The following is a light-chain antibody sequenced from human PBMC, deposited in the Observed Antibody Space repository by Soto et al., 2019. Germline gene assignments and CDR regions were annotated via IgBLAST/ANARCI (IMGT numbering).Light chain of an antibody. CDR1: SSDVGGYNY. CDR3: SSDTSTISLHV. J-gene: IGLJ1*01. CDR2: DVS. V-gene: IGLV2-14*01. Sequence: QSVLTQPASVSGSPGQSITISCTGTSSDVGGYNYVSWYQQHPGKAPKPMIYDVSNRPSGVSNRFSGSKSGNTASLTISGLQAEDYSDYYCSSDTSTISLHVFVPVTNLTVL.